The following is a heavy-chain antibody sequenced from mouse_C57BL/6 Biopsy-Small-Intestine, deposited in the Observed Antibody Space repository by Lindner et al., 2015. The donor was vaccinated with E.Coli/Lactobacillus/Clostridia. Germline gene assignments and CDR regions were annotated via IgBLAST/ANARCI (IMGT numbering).Heavy chain of an antibody. CDR3: ARGGYGSSYFDY. Sequence: VQLQESGAELVRPGTSVKVSCKASGYAFTNYLIEWVKQRPGQGLEWIGVINPGSGGTNYNEKFKGKARLTADKSSSTAYMQLSSLTSEDSAVYFCARGGYGSSYFDYWGQGTTLTVSS. CDR1: GYAFTNYL. CDR2: INPGSGGT. D-gene: IGHD1-1*01. J-gene: IGHJ2*01. V-gene: IGHV1-54*01.